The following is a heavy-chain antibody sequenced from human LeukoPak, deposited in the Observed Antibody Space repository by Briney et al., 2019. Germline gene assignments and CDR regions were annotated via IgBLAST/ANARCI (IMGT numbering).Heavy chain of an antibody. CDR3: ARTNWNPGDY. V-gene: IGHV4-38-2*02. Sequence: SEALSLTCTVSGFSICTNYYWGWTRQPPGKGLEWIGSIHHSGNTFHNPSLRSRVLMSIDTSKNQFSLRLSSVTAADTAVYFCARTNWNPGDYWGQGMLVTVSS. J-gene: IGHJ4*02. CDR2: IHHSGNT. CDR1: GFSICTNYY. D-gene: IGHD1-1*01.